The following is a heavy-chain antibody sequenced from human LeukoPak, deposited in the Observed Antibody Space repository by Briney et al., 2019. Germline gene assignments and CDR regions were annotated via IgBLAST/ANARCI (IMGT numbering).Heavy chain of an antibody. CDR2: ISASGGST. J-gene: IGHJ6*03. CDR3: AGYCSGGSCYRGRYMDV. V-gene: IGHV3-23*01. CDR1: GFTFSNYA. Sequence: GGSMRLSCAASGFTFSNYALSWVSQAPGKGLEWVSVISASGGSTYYADSVKGRFTISRDNYKNTVYLQMNSLRAEDTAVYYCAGYCSGGSCYRGRYMDVWGKGTTVTVSS. D-gene: IGHD2-15*01.